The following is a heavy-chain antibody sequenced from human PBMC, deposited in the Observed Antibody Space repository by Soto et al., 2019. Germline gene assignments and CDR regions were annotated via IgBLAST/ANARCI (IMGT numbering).Heavy chain of an antibody. CDR2: VNFNSGYT. CDR3: ARGRIPLAGFTY. D-gene: IGHD6-19*01. J-gene: IGHJ4*02. V-gene: IGHV1-8*01. CDR1: GYNFASYD. Sequence: QVQLVQSGAEVKKPGASVKVSCKASGYNFASYDINWVRQATGQGLEWMGWVNFNSGYTGHTQKFQGRVTMTWNTSISTAYMELSSLRSEDTAIYYCARGRIPLAGFTYWGQGTLVTVSS.